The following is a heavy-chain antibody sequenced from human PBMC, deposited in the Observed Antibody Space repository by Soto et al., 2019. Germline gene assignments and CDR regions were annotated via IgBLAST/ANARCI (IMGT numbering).Heavy chain of an antibody. CDR3: ARGLEWAMDV. J-gene: IGHJ6*03. D-gene: IGHD3-3*01. CDR2: ISGSGGST. CDR1: GFTFTNYA. Sequence: SLRLSCAASGFTFTNYAMSWVRQAPGKGLEWVSSISGSGGSTYYADSVKGRFTISRDNSKNTLYLQMNSLRAEDTAVYYCARGLEWAMDVWGKGTTVTVSS. V-gene: IGHV3-23*01.